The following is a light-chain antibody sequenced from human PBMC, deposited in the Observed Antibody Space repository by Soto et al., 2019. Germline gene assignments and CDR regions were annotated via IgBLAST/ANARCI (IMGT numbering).Light chain of an antibody. V-gene: IGKV3-15*01. J-gene: IGKJ2*01. Sequence: DIVLTQSPDTLSVSPGDRVTLSCRASESLFGFLAWYQQKPGQAPRLLMYGVSTRATGVPARFSGGGSATDFPLPIRSLQPEDSAFYFCQSYNDWTFASGLGTRLEI. CDR2: GVS. CDR1: ESLFGF. CDR3: QSYNDWTFA.